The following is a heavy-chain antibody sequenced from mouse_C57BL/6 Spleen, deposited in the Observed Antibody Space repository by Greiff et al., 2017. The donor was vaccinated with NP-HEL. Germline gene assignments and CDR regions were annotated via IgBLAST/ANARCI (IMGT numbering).Heavy chain of an antibody. J-gene: IGHJ3*01. D-gene: IGHD2-1*01. Sequence: QVHVKQSGAELAKPGASVKLSCKASGYTFTSYWMHWVKQRPGQGLEWIGYINPSSGYTKYNQKFKDKATLTADKSSSTAYMQLSSLTYEDSAVYYCARPIYYGNYGFAYWGQGTLVTVSA. CDR3: ARPIYYGNYGFAY. V-gene: IGHV1-7*01. CDR2: INPSSGYT. CDR1: GYTFTSYW.